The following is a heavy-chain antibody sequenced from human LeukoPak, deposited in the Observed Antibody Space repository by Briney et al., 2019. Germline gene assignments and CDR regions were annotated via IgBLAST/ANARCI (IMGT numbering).Heavy chain of an antibody. CDR1: GGSISSSTYY. V-gene: IGHV4-39*01. J-gene: IGHJ4*02. Sequence: SETLSLTCTVSGGSISSSTYYWGWIRQPPGKGLEWIGSIYYSGSTYHNPSLKSRVTMSVDTSKNQFSLKLSSVTAADTAVYYCARVPGPIAVAGYFDYWGQGTLVTVSS. CDR2: IYYSGST. CDR3: ARVPGPIAVAGYFDY. D-gene: IGHD6-19*01.